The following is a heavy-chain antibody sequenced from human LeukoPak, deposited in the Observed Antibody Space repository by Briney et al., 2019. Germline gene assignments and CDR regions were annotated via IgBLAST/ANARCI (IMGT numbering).Heavy chain of an antibody. D-gene: IGHD3-22*01. Sequence: GGSLRLSCAASGFTFSSYAMHWVRQAPGKGLERVAVISYDGSNKYYADSVKGRFTISRDNSKNTLYLQMNSLRAEDTAVYYCARDIGEHYYDSSGYYDYWGQGTLVTVSS. CDR2: ISYDGSNK. CDR1: GFTFSSYA. V-gene: IGHV3-30-3*01. J-gene: IGHJ4*02. CDR3: ARDIGEHYYDSSGYYDY.